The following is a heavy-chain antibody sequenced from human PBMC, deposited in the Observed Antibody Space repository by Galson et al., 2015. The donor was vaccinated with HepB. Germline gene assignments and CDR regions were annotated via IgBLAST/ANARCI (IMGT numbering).Heavy chain of an antibody. J-gene: IGHJ4*02. CDR1: GGSISSSSYY. CDR3: ARRGGGSSSWYVVDGGHGFDY. Sequence: SETLSLTCTVSGGSISSSSYYWGWIRQPPGKGLEWIGSIYYSGSTYYNPSLKSRVTISVDTSKNQFSLKLSSVTAADTAVYYCARRGGGSSSWYVVDGGHGFDYWGQGTLVTVSS. D-gene: IGHD6-13*01. CDR2: IYYSGST. V-gene: IGHV4-39*01.